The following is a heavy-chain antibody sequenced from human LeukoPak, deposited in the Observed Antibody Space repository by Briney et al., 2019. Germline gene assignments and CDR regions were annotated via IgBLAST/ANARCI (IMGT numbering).Heavy chain of an antibody. V-gene: IGHV4-34*01. CDR2: ISHTGNT. J-gene: IGHJ4*02. Sequence: SETLSLTCAVYGGSFSGYFWSWIRQPPGKGLEWIGEISHTGNTACKSSLKSRVTISLDTSKNQFSLKLSSVTAADTAVYYCARKTVSTGVDYWGQGTLVTVSS. CDR3: ARKTVSTGVDY. D-gene: IGHD5/OR15-5a*01. CDR1: GGSFSGYF.